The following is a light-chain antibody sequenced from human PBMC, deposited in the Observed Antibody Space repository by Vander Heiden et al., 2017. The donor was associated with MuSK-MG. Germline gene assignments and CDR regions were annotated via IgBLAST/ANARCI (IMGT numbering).Light chain of an antibody. V-gene: IGLV2-23*02. J-gene: IGLJ2*01. Sequence: QSALTQPASVSGSPGQSITISCTGTSSDVGTYNLVSWYQQHPGNAPILMIYEVTKRSAGVASRFSASKSGATASPTISGHQEEDEDYYYGSSYASRSSVVFGGGTKLTVL. CDR3: SSYASRSSVV. CDR1: SSDVGTYNL. CDR2: EVT.